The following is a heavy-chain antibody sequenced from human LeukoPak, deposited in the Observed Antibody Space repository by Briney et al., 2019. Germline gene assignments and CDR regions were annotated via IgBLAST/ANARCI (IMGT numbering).Heavy chain of an antibody. V-gene: IGHV4-34*01. CDR3: ARDPPLVVPAAGGGMDV. D-gene: IGHD2-2*01. CDR2: INHSGST. Sequence: SETLSLTCAVYGGSFSGYYWSWIRQPPGKGLEWIGEINHSGSTNYNPSLKSRVTIPVDTSKNQFSLKLSSVTAADTAVYYCARDPPLVVPAAGGGMDVWGQGTTVTVSS. J-gene: IGHJ6*02. CDR1: GGSFSGYY.